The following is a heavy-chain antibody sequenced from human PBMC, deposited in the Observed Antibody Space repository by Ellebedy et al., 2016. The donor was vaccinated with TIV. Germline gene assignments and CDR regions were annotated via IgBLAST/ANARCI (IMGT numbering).Heavy chain of an antibody. D-gene: IGHD1-14*01. V-gene: IGHV1-2*02. J-gene: IGHJ5*02. Sequence: AASVKVSCKASGYTFTGYYMHWVRQAPGQGLEWMGWINPNSGGTNYAQKFQGRVTMTRDTSISTAYMELSRLRSDDTAVYYCARDWYRGPPKNWFDPWGQGTLVTVSS. CDR1: GYTFTGYY. CDR3: ARDWYRGPPKNWFDP. CDR2: INPNSGGT.